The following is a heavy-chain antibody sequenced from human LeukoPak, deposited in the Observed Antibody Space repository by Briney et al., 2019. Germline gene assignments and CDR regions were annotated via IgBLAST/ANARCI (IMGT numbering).Heavy chain of an antibody. V-gene: IGHV4-61*01. CDR2: IYYSGST. J-gene: IGHJ5*02. CDR3: ARDLGPYYDILTGYKRPYNWFDP. D-gene: IGHD3-9*01. CDR1: GGSVSSGSYY. Sequence: SETLSLTCTVSGGSVSSGSYYWSWIRQPPGKGLEWIGYIYYSGSTNYNPSLKSRVTISVDTSKDQFSLKLSSVTAADTAVYYCARDLGPYYDILTGYKRPYNWFDPWGQGTLVTVSS.